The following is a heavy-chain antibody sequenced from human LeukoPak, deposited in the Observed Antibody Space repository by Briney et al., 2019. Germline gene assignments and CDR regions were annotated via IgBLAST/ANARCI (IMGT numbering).Heavy chain of an antibody. CDR3: ARDSGYYYFDY. J-gene: IGHJ4*02. D-gene: IGHD3-22*01. CDR2: IYYSGST. CDR1: GGSISSYY. V-gene: IGHV4-59*01. Sequence: SETLSLTCTVSGGSISSYYWSWIRQPPGKGLEWIGYIYYSGSTNYNPSLKSRVTISVDTSKNQFPLKLSSVTAADTAVYYCARDSGYYYFDYWGQGTLVTVSS.